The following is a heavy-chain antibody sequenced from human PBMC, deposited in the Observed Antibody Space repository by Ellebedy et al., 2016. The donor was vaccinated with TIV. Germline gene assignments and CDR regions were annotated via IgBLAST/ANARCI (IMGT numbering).Heavy chain of an antibody. CDR1: GGSISNYY. D-gene: IGHD3-10*01. J-gene: IGHJ4*02. V-gene: IGHV4-4*07. CDR3: AGTPYYGSGTYYAFDY. CDR2: IYVSGGT. Sequence: SETLSLXXTVSGGSISNYYWSWIRRPPGKGLEWIGRIYVSGGTNYNPSLKSRVTMSVDTSKNQFSLKLSSVTAADTAVYYCAGTPYYGSGTYYAFDYWGQGTLVTVSS.